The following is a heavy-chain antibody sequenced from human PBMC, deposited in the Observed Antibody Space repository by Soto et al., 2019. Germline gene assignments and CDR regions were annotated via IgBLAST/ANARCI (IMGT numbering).Heavy chain of an antibody. D-gene: IGHD6-13*01. CDR3: ARGQGIAAAGTPDY. V-gene: IGHV4-34*01. J-gene: IGHJ4*02. CDR2: INHSGST. CDR1: GGSFSGYY. Sequence: ETLSLTCAVYGGSFSGYYWSWIRQPPGKGLEWIGEINHSGSTNYNPSLKSRVTISVDTSKNQFSLKLSSVTAADTAVYYCARGQGIAAAGTPDYWGQGTLVNVSS.